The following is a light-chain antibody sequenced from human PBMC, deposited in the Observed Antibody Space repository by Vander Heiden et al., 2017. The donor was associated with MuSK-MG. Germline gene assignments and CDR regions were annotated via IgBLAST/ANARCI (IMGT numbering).Light chain of an antibody. Sequence: QSVLTQPPSVSGAPGQWVTTSCTGSTSNIGAGYGVNWYRPLPGTAPKFLIEGYNNRPSGVPERFSASKSGTSASLAITGLQAEDEADYFCQSYDSSLSDVVFGGGTKLTV. J-gene: IGLJ2*01. V-gene: IGLV1-40*01. CDR1: TSNIGAGYG. CDR2: GYN. CDR3: QSYDSSLSDVV.